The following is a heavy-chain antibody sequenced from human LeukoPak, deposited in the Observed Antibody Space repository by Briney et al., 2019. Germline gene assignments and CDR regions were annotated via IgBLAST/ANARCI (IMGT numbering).Heavy chain of an antibody. CDR3: ARDVSYSSGWSYYYYYGMDV. CDR1: GYTFTSYY. D-gene: IGHD6-19*01. J-gene: IGHJ6*02. Sequence: ASVKVSCKASGYTFTSYYMHWVRQAPGQGLEWMGIINPSGGSTSYAQKFQGRVTMTRDTSTSTVYMELSSLRSEDTAVYYCARDVSYSSGWSYYYYYGMDVWGQGTTVTVSS. CDR2: INPSGGST. V-gene: IGHV1-46*01.